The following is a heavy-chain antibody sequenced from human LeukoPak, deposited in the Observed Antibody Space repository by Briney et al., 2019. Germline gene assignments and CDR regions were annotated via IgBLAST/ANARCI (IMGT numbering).Heavy chain of an antibody. CDR2: ISAYNGNT. Sequence: LWASVKVSCKASGYTFTSYGISWVQQAPGQGLEWMGWISAYNGNTNYAQKLQGRVTMTTDTSTSTAYMELRSLRSVDTAVYYCARPRSYYDFWSGPEPLDYWGQGTLVTVSS. D-gene: IGHD3-3*01. J-gene: IGHJ4*02. CDR1: GYTFTSYG. CDR3: ARPRSYYDFWSGPEPLDY. V-gene: IGHV1-18*01.